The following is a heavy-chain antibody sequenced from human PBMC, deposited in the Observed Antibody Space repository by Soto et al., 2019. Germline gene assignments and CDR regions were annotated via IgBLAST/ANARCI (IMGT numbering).Heavy chain of an antibody. CDR1: GCTFSSYA. V-gene: IGHV1-69*13. CDR2: IIPIFGTA. J-gene: IGHJ6*01. CDR3: ARVGIAAYSYGMEV. D-gene: IGHD6-6*01. Sequence: SVKVSCKACGCTFSSYAISWVRQAPGQGLEWMGGIIPIFGTANYAQKFQGRVTITADESTSTAYMELSSLRSEDTAVYYCARVGIAAYSYGMEVWGQATTVTVS.